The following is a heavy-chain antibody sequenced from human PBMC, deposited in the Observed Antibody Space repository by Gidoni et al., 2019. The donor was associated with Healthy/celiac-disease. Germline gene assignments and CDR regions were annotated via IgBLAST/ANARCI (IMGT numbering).Heavy chain of an antibody. CDR2: ISHSGST. CDR1: GGSISSSNW. D-gene: IGHD1-20*01. Sequence: QVQLQESGPGLVKPSGTLSLTCAVSGGSISSSNWWSWVRQPPGKGLEWIGEISHSGSTNSNPALKSRVTISVDKSKNQFSLKLSSVTAADTAVYYCASRPDNRGGLDYGMDVWGQGTTVTVSS. J-gene: IGHJ6*02. CDR3: ASRPDNRGGLDYGMDV. V-gene: IGHV4-4*02.